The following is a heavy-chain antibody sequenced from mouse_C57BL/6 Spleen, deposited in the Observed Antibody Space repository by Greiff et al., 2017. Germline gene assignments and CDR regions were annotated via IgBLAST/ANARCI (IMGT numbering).Heavy chain of an antibody. CDR2: INPSSGYT. V-gene: IGHV1-7*01. J-gene: IGHJ3*01. Sequence: FHLHQSGAELEKPGASVKLSCKASGYPFTSSWITWVKQRPGRGREWIGYINPSSGYTKYNQKFKDKATLTADKSSSTAYMQLSSLTYEDSAVYYCARLGDWGAYWGQGTLVTVSA. CDR3: ARLGDWGAY. D-gene: IGHD2-13*01. CDR1: GYPFTSSW.